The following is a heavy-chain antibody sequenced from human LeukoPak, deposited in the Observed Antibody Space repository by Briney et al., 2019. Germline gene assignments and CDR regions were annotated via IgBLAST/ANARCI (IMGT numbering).Heavy chain of an antibody. CDR2: IYYSGST. CDR1: GGSVSSGSYY. D-gene: IGHD3-3*01. CDR3: ARGVRFLEWLFFNDAFDI. Sequence: PSETLSLTCTVSGGSVSSGSYYWSWIRQPPGKGLEWIGYIYYSGSTNYNPSLKSRVTISVDTSKNQFSLKLSSVTAADTAVYYCARGVRFLEWLFFNDAFDIWGQGTMVTVSS. V-gene: IGHV4-61*01. J-gene: IGHJ3*02.